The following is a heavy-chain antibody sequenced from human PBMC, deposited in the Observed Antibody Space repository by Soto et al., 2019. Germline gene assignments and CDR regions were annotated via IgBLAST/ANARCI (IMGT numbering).Heavy chain of an antibody. CDR2: IYISGST. V-gene: IGHV4-4*07. J-gene: IGHJ4*02. CDR3: AKSGGYSSGWYYFDY. D-gene: IGHD6-19*01. Sequence: SETLSLTCTVSGGSISSYYWSWIRKPAGKGLEWIGRIYISGSTNYNPSLKSRVTMSVGTSKKQFSLKLSSVTAADTAVYYCAKSGGYSSGWYYFDYWGQGTLVTVSS. CDR1: GGSISSYY.